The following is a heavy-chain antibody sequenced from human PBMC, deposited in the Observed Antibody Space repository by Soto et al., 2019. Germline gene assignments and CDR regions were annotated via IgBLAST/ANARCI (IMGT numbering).Heavy chain of an antibody. D-gene: IGHD3-3*01. CDR1: GFTFSSYA. Sequence: GGSLRLSCAASGFTFSSYAMSWVRQAPGKGLEWVSAISGSGGSTYYADSVKGRFTISRDNSKNTLYLHMNSLRAEDTAVYYCAKVDYDFWSGRSYYFDYWGQGTLVTVSS. CDR3: AKVDYDFWSGRSYYFDY. V-gene: IGHV3-23*01. CDR2: ISGSGGST. J-gene: IGHJ4*02.